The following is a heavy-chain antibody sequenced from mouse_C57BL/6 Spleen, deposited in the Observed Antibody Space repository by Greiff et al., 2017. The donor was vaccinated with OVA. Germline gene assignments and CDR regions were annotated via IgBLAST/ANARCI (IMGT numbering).Heavy chain of an antibody. CDR2: IDPSDSYT. CDR3: ARCYYYGSSRYFDV. Sequence: QVQLQQPGAELVMPGASVKLSCKASGYTFTSYWMHWVKQRTGQGLEWIGEIDPSDSYTNYNQKFKGKSTLTVDKSSSTAYMQLSSLTSEDSAVYYCARCYYYGSSRYFDVWGTGTTVTVSS. V-gene: IGHV1-69*01. J-gene: IGHJ1*03. CDR1: GYTFTSYW. D-gene: IGHD1-1*01.